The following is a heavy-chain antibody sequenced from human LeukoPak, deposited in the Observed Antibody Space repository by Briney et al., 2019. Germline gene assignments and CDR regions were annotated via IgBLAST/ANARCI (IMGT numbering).Heavy chain of an antibody. CDR2: IKQDGSEK. CDR1: GFTFSSYW. D-gene: IGHD6-13*01. CDR3: ARDLSSSWFAY. V-gene: IGHV3-7*04. Sequence: GGPLRLSCAASGFTFSSYWMTWVRQAPGKGLEWVANIKQDGSEKYYVDSVKGRFTISRDNAKNSLYLQMNSLRSEDTAVYYCARDLSSSWFAYWGQGTLVTVSS. J-gene: IGHJ4*02.